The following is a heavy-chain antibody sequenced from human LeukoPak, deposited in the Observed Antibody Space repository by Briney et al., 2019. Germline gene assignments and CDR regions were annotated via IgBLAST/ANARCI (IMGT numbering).Heavy chain of an antibody. CDR2: IYPGDSDT. J-gene: IGHJ4*02. D-gene: IGHD3-22*01. CDR1: GYSFTSYW. V-gene: IGHV5-51*03. Sequence: PGESLKISCKGSGYSFTSYWIGWVRQMPGKGLEWMGIIYPGDSDTRYSPSFQGQVTISADKSISTAYLQWSSLKASDTAMYYCASTYYYDSSGYSRGYFDYWGQGTLVTASS. CDR3: ASTYYYDSSGYSRGYFDY.